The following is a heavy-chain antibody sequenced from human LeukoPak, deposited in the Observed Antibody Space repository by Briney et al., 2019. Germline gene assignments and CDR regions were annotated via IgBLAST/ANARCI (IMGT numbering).Heavy chain of an antibody. D-gene: IGHD3-22*01. J-gene: IGHJ4*02. CDR2: IYYTGTP. CDR1: GGSISSSTSY. CDR3: ARHPDYYDRPPDY. V-gene: IGHV4-39*01. Sequence: PSETLSLTCTVSGGSISSSTSYWGWIRQPPGKGLEWIAHIYYTGTPYYNPSLRSRVTISVDTSINQFSLKVRSLTAADTAVYYCARHPDYYDRPPDYWGQGILVTVSS.